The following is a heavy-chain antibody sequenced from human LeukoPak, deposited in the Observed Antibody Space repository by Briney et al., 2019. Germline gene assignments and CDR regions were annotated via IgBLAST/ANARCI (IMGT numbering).Heavy chain of an antibody. D-gene: IGHD2-2*01. J-gene: IGHJ5*02. CDR2: ISAYNGNT. CDR3: AREVRDCSSTSCFDWFDP. CDR1: GYTFTSYG. V-gene: IGHV1-18*01. Sequence: ASVKVSCKASGYTFTSYGISWVRQAPGQGLEWMGWISAYNGNTNYAQKLQGRVTMTTDTSTSTAYMELRSLRSDDTAVYYCAREVRDCSSTSCFDWFDPWGQGTLVTVSS.